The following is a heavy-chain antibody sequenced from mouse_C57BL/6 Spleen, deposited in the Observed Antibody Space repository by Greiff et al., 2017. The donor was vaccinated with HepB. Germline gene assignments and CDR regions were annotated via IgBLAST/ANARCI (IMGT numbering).Heavy chain of an antibody. J-gene: IGHJ4*01. CDR2: IRLKSDNYAT. CDR1: GFTFSNYW. Sequence: EVKLEESGGGLVQPGGSMKLSCVASGFTFSNYWMNWVRQSPEKGLEWVAQIRLKSDNYATHYAESVKGRFTISRDDFKSSVYLQMNNLRAEDTGIYYCTVTTVVEDAMDYWGQGTSVTVSS. D-gene: IGHD1-1*01. CDR3: TVTTVVEDAMDY. V-gene: IGHV6-3*01.